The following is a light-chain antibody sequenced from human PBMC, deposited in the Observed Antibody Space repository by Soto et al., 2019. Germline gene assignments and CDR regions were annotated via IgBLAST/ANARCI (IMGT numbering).Light chain of an antibody. CDR3: QQYKTSSRT. V-gene: IGKV1-5*03. J-gene: IGKJ2*01. CDR2: KAS. Sequence: DIQMTQSPSTLSASVGDRVTITCRASQSISPWLAWYQQKPGKSPKILIYKASSLESGVPSRFSGSDSGTEFTLTISSLQADDFATYYCQQYKTSSRTVGQGTKWEIK. CDR1: QSISPW.